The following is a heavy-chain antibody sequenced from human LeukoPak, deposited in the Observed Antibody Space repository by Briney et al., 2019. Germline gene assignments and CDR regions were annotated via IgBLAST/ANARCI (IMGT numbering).Heavy chain of an antibody. J-gene: IGHJ4*02. CDR3: AATLRGYSGYKTLDY. CDR1: GFTFTSSA. Sequence: SVKVSCKASGFTFTSSAMQRVRQARGQRLEWIGWIVVGSGNTNYAQKFQERVTITRDMSTSTAYMELSSLRSEDTAVYYCAATLRGYSGYKTLDYWGQGTLVTVSS. D-gene: IGHD5-12*01. V-gene: IGHV1-58*02. CDR2: IVVGSGNT.